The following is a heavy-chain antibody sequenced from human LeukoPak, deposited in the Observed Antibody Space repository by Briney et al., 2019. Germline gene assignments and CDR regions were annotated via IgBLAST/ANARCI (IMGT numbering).Heavy chain of an antibody. Sequence: ASVKVSCKASGNTFSSYFIHWVRQAPGQGLEWMGWINPNSGGTNYAQKFQGRVTMTRDTSISTAYMELSRLRSDDTAVYYCARSGSYWSDYWGQGTLVTASS. CDR2: INPNSGGT. CDR1: GNTFSSYF. CDR3: ARSGSYWSDY. D-gene: IGHD1-26*01. V-gene: IGHV1-2*02. J-gene: IGHJ4*02.